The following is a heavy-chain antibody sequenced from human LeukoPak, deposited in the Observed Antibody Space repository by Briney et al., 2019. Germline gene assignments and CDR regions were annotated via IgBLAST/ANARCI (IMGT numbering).Heavy chain of an antibody. CDR3: ARGSRGYSHYGMDV. CDR1: GGSFSGYY. CDR2: INHSGST. D-gene: IGHD6-13*01. V-gene: IGHV4-34*01. J-gene: IGHJ6*02. Sequence: SETLSLTCAVYGGSFSGYYWSWIRQPPGKGLEWIGEINHSGSTNYNPSLKSRVTISVDTSKNQFSLKLSSVTAADTAVYYCARGSRGYSHYGMDVWGQGTTVTVPS.